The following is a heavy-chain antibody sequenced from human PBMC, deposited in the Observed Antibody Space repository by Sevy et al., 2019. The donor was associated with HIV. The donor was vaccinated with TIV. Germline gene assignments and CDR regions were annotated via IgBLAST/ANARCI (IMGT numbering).Heavy chain of an antibody. CDR1: GFTFSSYG. D-gene: IGHD3-22*01. CDR2: ISYAGSNK. V-gene: IGHV3-30*18. Sequence: GGSLRLSCAASGFTFSSYGMHWVRQAPGKGLEWVAVISYAGSNKYYADSVKGRFTISRDNSKNTLYLQMNSLRAEDTAVYYCAKDLYYDSSGYYPSETDYWSQGTLVTVSS. CDR3: AKDLYYDSSGYYPSETDY. J-gene: IGHJ4*02.